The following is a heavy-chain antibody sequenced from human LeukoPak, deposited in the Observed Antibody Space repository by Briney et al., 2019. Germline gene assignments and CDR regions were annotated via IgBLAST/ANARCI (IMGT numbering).Heavy chain of an antibody. CDR2: INHSGST. CDR1: GGSFSGYY. V-gene: IGHV4-34*01. Sequence: SETLSLTCAVYGGSFSGYYWSWIRQPPGKGLEWIGEINHSGSTDYNPSLKSRVTISVDTSKNQFSLKLSSVTAADTAVYYCARIVVPAAPGDYWGQGTLVTVSS. J-gene: IGHJ4*02. CDR3: ARIVVPAAPGDY. D-gene: IGHD2-2*01.